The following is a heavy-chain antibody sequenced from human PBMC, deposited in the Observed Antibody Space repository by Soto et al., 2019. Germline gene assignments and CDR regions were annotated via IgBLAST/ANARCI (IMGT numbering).Heavy chain of an antibody. CDR3: AREGQAPYYYYCMDV. Sequence: QVQVVQSGDEVKKPGASVKVSCKASGYTFTNYGFSWVRQAPGQGLEWMGWISGYNGNTKYAEKFQGRVTMTTDTSTSTADMELRSLRSDDTAVYYCAREGQAPYYYYCMDVWGQGTAVTVSS. V-gene: IGHV1-18*01. J-gene: IGHJ6*02. CDR1: GYTFTNYG. CDR2: ISGYNGNT.